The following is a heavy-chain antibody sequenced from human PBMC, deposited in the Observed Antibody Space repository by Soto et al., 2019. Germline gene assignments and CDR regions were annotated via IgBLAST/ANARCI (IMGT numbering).Heavy chain of an antibody. Sequence: QVQLVQSGAEVKKPGSSVKVCCKASGGTFSNYAFSWVRQDPGEGLEWMGGFIPIFGTPNYAQKFQGRVTVTADASTRTVYMELSSLRSEDTAVYYCARERSVGYCITTTCPKPFYYYAMDVWGQGTTVTVSS. D-gene: IGHD2-2*01. CDR2: FIPIFGTP. V-gene: IGHV1-69*01. CDR1: GGTFSNYA. J-gene: IGHJ6*02. CDR3: ARERSVGYCITTTCPKPFYYYAMDV.